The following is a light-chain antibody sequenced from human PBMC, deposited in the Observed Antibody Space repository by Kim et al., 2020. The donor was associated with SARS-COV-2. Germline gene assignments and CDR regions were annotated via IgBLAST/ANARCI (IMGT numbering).Light chain of an antibody. CDR1: QIISPW. J-gene: IGKJ4*01. CDR2: KES. V-gene: IGKV1-5*03. Sequence: SASVGDRATITCPASQIISPWLAWYQQKPGKAPKLLIYKESILKSGVPTRFSSSASGTEFILTIGSLPPDDFATYYYQQYHTDSTLGGGTKVDIK. CDR3: QQYHTDST.